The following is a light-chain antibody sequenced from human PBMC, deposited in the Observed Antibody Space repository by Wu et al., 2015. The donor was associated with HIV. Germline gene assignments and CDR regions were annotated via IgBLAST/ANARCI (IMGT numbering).Light chain of an antibody. V-gene: IGKV3-11*01. CDR2: DVS. J-gene: IGKJ4*01. CDR3: RQYNNWPLT. CDR1: QSVRNF. Sequence: EVVLTQSPATLSLSPGERATLSCRASQSVRNFLAWYQQRPGQAPRLLIYDVSNRATGIPARFSGSGSGTDFTLTISSLEPEDFAIFYXRQYNNWPLTFGGGTKVEIK.